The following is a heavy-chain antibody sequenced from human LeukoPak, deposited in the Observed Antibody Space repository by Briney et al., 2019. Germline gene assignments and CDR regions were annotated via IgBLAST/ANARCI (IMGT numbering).Heavy chain of an antibody. CDR1: GFTFSGYA. Sequence: PGGSLRLSCATSGFTFSGYAMHWVRQAPGKGLEWVAVISKDGSNKFYPDSVRGRFTISRDNSKNTIYLQMDCLRAEDTAIYYCARDYWWNYDYWGQGTLVTVSS. V-gene: IGHV3-30-3*01. D-gene: IGHD2-8*01. CDR2: ISKDGSNK. CDR3: ARDYWWNYDY. J-gene: IGHJ4*02.